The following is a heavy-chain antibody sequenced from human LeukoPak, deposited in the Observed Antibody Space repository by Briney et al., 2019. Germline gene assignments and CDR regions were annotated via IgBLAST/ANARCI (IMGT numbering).Heavy chain of an antibody. D-gene: IGHD3-10*01. CDR2: ISYDGSNK. CDR1: GFTFSSYG. Sequence: GRSLRLPCAASGFTFSSYGMHWVRQAPGKGLEWVAVISYDGSNKYYADSVKGRFTISRDNSKNTLYLQMNSLRAEDTAVYYCARDRGLDYWGQGTLVTVSS. J-gene: IGHJ4*02. V-gene: IGHV3-30*03. CDR3: ARDRGLDY.